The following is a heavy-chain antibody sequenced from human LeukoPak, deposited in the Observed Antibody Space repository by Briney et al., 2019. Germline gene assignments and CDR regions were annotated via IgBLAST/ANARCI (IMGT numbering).Heavy chain of an antibody. J-gene: IGHJ3*02. Sequence: GASVKVSCKASGYTFTSYDINWVRQATGQGLVWMGWMNPNSGNTGYAQKFQGRVTMTRNTSISTAYMELSSLRSEDTAVYYCAREPFPHHARAGPPSLYCSGGSCYSNAFDIWGQGTMVTVSS. CDR1: GYTFTSYD. CDR3: AREPFPHHARAGPPSLYCSGGSCYSNAFDI. V-gene: IGHV1-8*01. CDR2: MNPNSGNT. D-gene: IGHD2-15*01.